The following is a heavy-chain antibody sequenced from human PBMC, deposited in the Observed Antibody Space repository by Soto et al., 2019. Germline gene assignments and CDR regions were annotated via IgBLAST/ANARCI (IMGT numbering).Heavy chain of an antibody. Sequence: QGQLVQSGAEVKKPGASVKVSCKASGYSFTRHDINWVRQAPGQGLEWMGWINPGSGNTGYARRFLGRLNMTTDTYTSTAYMELCGLHADDTAICCFAREGILFSGAIVFYGMDVWGQGTTVNVPS. CDR2: INPGSGNT. CDR1: GYSFTRHD. V-gene: IGHV1-8*01. D-gene: IGHD1-1*01. CDR3: AREGILFSGAIVFYGMDV. J-gene: IGHJ6*01.